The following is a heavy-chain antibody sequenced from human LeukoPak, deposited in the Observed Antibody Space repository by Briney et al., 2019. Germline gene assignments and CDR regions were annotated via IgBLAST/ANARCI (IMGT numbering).Heavy chain of an antibody. CDR2: IYYSGNT. J-gene: IGHJ2*01. Sequence: SETLSLTCTVSGGSISSYYWSWIRQPPGKGLEWIGYIYYSGNTNYNPSLKSRVTLSVDTSKNQFSLNLSSVTAADTAVYYCARHHCSNGLCRYFELWGRGTLVTVSS. D-gene: IGHD2-8*01. CDR3: ARHHCSNGLCRYFEL. CDR1: GGSISSYY. V-gene: IGHV4-59*01.